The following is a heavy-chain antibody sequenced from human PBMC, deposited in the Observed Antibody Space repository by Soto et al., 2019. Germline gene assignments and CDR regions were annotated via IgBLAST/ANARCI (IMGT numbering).Heavy chain of an antibody. CDR3: ARLGAHLPFDP. CDR2: IYYSGST. V-gene: IGHV4-31*03. J-gene: IGHJ5*02. D-gene: IGHD3-16*01. Sequence: QVQLQESGPGLVKPSQTLSLTCTVSGGSISSGGYYWSWIRQHPGKGLEWIGYIYYSGSTYYNPSLKSRVTISVDTSKNQFSLRRSSVTAADTAVYSCARLGAHLPFDPWAQGTLFPVSS. CDR1: GGSISSGGYY.